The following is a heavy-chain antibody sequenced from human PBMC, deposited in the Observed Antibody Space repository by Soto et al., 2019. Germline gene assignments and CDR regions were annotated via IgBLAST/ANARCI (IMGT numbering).Heavy chain of an antibody. CDR3: ARVPVGYSSSWYYFEY. Sequence: ASLKISCNASGYTFTGYYMHWVRQAPGQGLEWMGWINPNSGGTNYAQKFKGWVTMTRDTSTSTAYMELSRLRSDDTAVYYCARVPVGYSSSWYYFEYWGKGTLVTLFS. CDR2: INPNSGGT. J-gene: IGHJ4*02. CDR1: GYTFTGYY. V-gene: IGHV1-2*04. D-gene: IGHD6-13*01.